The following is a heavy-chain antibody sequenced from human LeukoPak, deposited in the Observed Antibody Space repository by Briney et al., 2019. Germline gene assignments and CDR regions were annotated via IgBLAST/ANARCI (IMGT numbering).Heavy chain of an antibody. V-gene: IGHV1-18*01. Sequence: ASVKVSCKASGYTLTSYGISWVRQAPGQGLEWMGWISAYNGNTNYAQKLQGRVTMTTDTSTSTAYMELRSLRSDDTAVYYCARADCSGGSCYLIDYWGQGTLVTVSS. D-gene: IGHD2-15*01. CDR3: ARADCSGGSCYLIDY. CDR1: GYTLTSYG. CDR2: ISAYNGNT. J-gene: IGHJ4*02.